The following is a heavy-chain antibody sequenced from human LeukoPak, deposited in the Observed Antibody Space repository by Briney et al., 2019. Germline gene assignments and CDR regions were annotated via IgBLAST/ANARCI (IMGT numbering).Heavy chain of an antibody. CDR3: ARDGRAFTAMARGAYFDY. J-gene: IGHJ4*02. CDR2: INPNSGGT. CDR1: GHTFTGYY. D-gene: IGHD5-18*01. Sequence: ASVKVSCKASGHTFTGYYMHWVRQAPGQGLEWMGWINPNSGGTNYAQKFQGRVTMTRDTSISTAYMELSRLRSDDTAVYYCARDGRAFTAMARGAYFDYWGQGTLVTVSS. V-gene: IGHV1-2*02.